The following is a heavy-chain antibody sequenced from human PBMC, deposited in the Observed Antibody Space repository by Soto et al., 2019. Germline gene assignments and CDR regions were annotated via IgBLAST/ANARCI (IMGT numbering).Heavy chain of an antibody. CDR2: IYYSGRT. D-gene: IGHD6-19*01. CDR1: GGSVSSGRYY. J-gene: IGHJ4*02. Sequence: QVQLQESGPGLVKPSETLSLTCTVSGGSVSSGRYYWSWSRQPPGKGLEWIGYIYYSGRTSYNSSLKSRVTISVDTSKNQFSLKRSSVSAADTAIYYCARSGAGSGWLGGQGTLVTVSS. V-gene: IGHV4-61*01. CDR3: ARSGAGSGWL.